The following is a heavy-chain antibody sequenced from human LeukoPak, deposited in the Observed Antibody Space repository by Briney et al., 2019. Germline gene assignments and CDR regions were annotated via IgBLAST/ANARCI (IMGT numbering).Heavy chain of an antibody. CDR3: ARHGGSYFPY. D-gene: IGHD1-26*01. V-gene: IGHV4-59*01. J-gene: IGHJ4*02. CDR1: GVSISPYF. CDR2: IYYNGTT. Sequence: PSETLSLTCTVSGVSISPYFWSWIRQPPGKGLEWIAYIYYNGTTKYNPSLKSRITISVDTSKNQFFLKLTSVTAADTAVYYCARHGGSYFPYWGQGTLVTVSS.